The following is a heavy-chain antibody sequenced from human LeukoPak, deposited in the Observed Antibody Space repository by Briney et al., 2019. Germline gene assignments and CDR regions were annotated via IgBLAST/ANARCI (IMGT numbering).Heavy chain of an antibody. Sequence: PSETLSLTCTVSGYSISSGYYWGWIRQPPGKGLEWIANIYHSGLIYYNPSLKSRITISIDTSKNQFSLKLSSVTAADTAVYYCARVPLKTIFGVVITNWFDPWGQGTLVTVSS. CDR3: ARVPLKTIFGVVITNWFDP. CDR2: IYHSGLI. CDR1: GYSISSGYY. J-gene: IGHJ5*02. D-gene: IGHD3-3*01. V-gene: IGHV4-38-2*02.